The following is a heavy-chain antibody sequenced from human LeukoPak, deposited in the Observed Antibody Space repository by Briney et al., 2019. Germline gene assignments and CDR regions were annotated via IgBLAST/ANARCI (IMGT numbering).Heavy chain of an antibody. D-gene: IGHD3-16*01. CDR3: VREKSGGTYDY. J-gene: IGHJ4*02. V-gene: IGHV1-46*01. Sequence: ASVKVSCKASGYTFTAYYIPWVRQAPGQGLEWMGTIRPGDTRTTYAQKFQGRVTMTWDMSTTTGYMELSSLRSEDTAVYYCVREKSGGTYDYWGQGTLVTVSS. CDR2: IRPGDTRT. CDR1: GYTFTAYY.